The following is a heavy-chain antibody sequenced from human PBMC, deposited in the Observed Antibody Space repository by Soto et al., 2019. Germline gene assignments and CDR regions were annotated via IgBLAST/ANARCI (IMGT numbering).Heavy chain of an antibody. CDR3: ATRTDYYYGSGSLGGMDV. Sequence: QVQLQESGPGLVKPSQTLSLTCTVSGGSISRGSYYWSWIRQLPEKGLEWIGYIYYSGSTYYNPSLKSRVTISVDTSKNQFSLKLNSVTAADTAVYYCATRTDYYYGSGSLGGMDVWGQGTTVTVSS. CDR1: GGSISRGSYY. J-gene: IGHJ6*02. D-gene: IGHD3-10*01. CDR2: IYYSGST. V-gene: IGHV4-31*03.